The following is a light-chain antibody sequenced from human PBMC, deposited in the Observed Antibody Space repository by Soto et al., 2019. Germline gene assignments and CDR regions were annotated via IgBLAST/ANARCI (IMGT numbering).Light chain of an antibody. Sequence: QSVLTQPASVSGSPGQSITISCTGTSSDVGGYNYVSWYQHHPGKAPKLMIYEVSNRPSGVSYRFSGSKSGNTASLTISGLQAEDEADYYRNSYSGRGIVFGTGTKLTVL. CDR2: EVS. CDR1: SSDVGGYNY. V-gene: IGLV2-14*01. CDR3: NSYSGRGIV. J-gene: IGLJ1*01.